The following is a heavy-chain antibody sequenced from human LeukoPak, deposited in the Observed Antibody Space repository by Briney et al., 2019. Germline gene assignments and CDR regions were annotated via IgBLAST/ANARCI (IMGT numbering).Heavy chain of an antibody. CDR2: ISGSGGST. CDR3: AKEQEGGDPRAGFDY. Sequence: PGGSLRLSCAASGFTFSSYAMSWVRQAPGEGLVWVSAISGSGGSTYYADSVQGRFTISRDNSKNTLYLQMNTLRAEDTAVYYCAKEQEGGDPRAGFDYWGQGTLVTVSS. D-gene: IGHD3-16*01. J-gene: IGHJ4*02. CDR1: GFTFSSYA. V-gene: IGHV3-23*01.